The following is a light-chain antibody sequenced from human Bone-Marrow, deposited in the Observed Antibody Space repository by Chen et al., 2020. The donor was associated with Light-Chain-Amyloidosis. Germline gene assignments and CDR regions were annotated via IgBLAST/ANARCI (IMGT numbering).Light chain of an antibody. CDR2: GSS. J-gene: IGKJ4*01. CDR1: QTISSNY. V-gene: IGKV3-20*01. CDR3: QQYGTSPLT. Sequence: ELVLTQSPGTLSLSPGEVANLSRRASQTISSNYLTWYQQKFGQAPRLLIYGSSSRATGIPDRFTGSGSGTDFTLTINRLEPEDFAMYYCQQYGTSPLTFGGGTKVEIK.